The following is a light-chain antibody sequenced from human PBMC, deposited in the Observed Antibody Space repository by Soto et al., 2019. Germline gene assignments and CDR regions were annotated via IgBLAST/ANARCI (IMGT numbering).Light chain of an antibody. J-gene: IGKJ1*01. CDR3: QQYGSSSWT. CDR2: KAS. Sequence: DIQMTQSPPTLSASVGDRVTITCRASQTISTWLAWYQQKPGKAPKLLIYKASKLENGVPSRFSGSGSGTEFTLTISSLQPDDFAVYYCQQYGSSSWTFGQGAKVDIK. CDR1: QTISTW. V-gene: IGKV1-5*03.